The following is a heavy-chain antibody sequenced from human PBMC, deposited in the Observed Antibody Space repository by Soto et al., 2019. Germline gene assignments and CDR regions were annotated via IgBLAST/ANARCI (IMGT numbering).Heavy chain of an antibody. V-gene: IGHV4-31*02. CDR2: IYYSGST. Sequence: SETLSLTCTVSAGSISSGGYYWSWIRQHPGKGLEWIGYIYYSGSTYYNPTLKSRVTISVDTSKNQFSLRLSSVTAADTAVYYCARASSSIDYYYMDVWGKGTTVTVSS. CDR1: AGSISSGGYY. CDR3: ARASSSIDYYYMDV. D-gene: IGHD6-13*01. J-gene: IGHJ6*03.